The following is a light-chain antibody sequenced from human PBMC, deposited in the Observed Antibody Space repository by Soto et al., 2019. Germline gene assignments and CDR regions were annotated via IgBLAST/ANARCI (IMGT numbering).Light chain of an antibody. Sequence: MTQAASTLSVYTGERATLSCRASQTINNNIAWYQLKDGQVPRLLIYGASTRATDIPARFSGSGSGTEFTLTISSLQSEDFAEYHCQQYNNWPQTFAQGTKVDIK. V-gene: IGKV3-15*01. CDR2: GAS. CDR1: QTINNN. J-gene: IGKJ1*01. CDR3: QQYNNWPQT.